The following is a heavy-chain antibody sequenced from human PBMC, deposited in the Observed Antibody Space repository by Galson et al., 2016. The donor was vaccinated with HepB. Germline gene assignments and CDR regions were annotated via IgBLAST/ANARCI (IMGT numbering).Heavy chain of an antibody. Sequence: SLRLSCAGSGFTFGDYALSWFRQAPGKGLEWVAFIRTKDYRGTTEYAASVKGRFTISRDDSESIAYLQMNSLKSEDTAVYYCARDNAHDADTRDFFDYWGQGTLVTVSS. D-gene: IGHD3-16*01. J-gene: IGHJ4*02. V-gene: IGHV3-49*03. CDR2: IRTKDYRGTT. CDR3: ARDNAHDADTRDFFDY. CDR1: GFTFGDYA.